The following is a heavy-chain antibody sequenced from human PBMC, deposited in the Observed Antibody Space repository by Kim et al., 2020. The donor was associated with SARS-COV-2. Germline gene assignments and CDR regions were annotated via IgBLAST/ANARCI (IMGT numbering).Heavy chain of an antibody. J-gene: IGHJ3*02. V-gene: IGHV3-53*01. CDR2: ST. CDR3: AREVLGAFDI. Sequence: STYYADSVKGRFTISRDNSKNTLYLQMNSLRAEDTAVYYCAREVLGAFDIWGQGTMVTVSS. D-gene: IGHD2-8*01.